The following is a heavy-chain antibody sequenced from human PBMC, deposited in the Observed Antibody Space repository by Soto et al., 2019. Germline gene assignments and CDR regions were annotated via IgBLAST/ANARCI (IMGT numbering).Heavy chain of an antibody. CDR1: GFSLSTRDAG. J-gene: IGHJ4*02. CDR2: VYWDDDK. CDR3: AHCRGGVASF. D-gene: IGHD3-16*01. V-gene: IGHV2-5*02. Sequence: QITLNESGPTLVKPTQSLTLTCTFSGFSLSTRDAGVGWIRQPPGEALEWLGVVYWDDDKTYSPSLKSRLTITKDTSKNQVVLRMTKVDPVDTATFYCAHCRGGVASFWGQGTLVTVSS.